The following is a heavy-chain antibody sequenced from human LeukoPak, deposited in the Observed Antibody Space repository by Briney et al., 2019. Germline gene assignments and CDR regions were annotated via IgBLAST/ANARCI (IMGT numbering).Heavy chain of an antibody. D-gene: IGHD2-15*01. Sequence: SXTLXLTCAVYGGSFSGYYWSWIRQPPGKGLEWIGEINHSGSTNYNPSLKRRVTISVDTSKNQFSLKLSSVTAADTAVYYCARGPPGGSDAFDIWGQGTMVTVSS. J-gene: IGHJ3*02. CDR2: INHSGST. CDR1: GGSFSGYY. CDR3: ARGPPGGSDAFDI. V-gene: IGHV4-34*01.